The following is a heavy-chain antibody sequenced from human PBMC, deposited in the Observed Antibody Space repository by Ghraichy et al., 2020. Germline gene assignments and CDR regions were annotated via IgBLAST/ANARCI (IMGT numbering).Heavy chain of an antibody. V-gene: IGHV4-34*01. CDR2: INHSGCT. J-gene: IGHJ5*02. CDR3: ARGSYDILTGYTGGDWFDP. Sequence: SETLSLTCAVYGGSFSGYYWSWIRQPPGKGLEWIGEINHSGCTNYNPSLKSRVTISVDTSKNQFSLKLSSVTAADTAVYYCARGSYDILTGYTGGDWFDPWGQGTLVTVSS. D-gene: IGHD3-9*01. CDR1: GGSFSGYY.